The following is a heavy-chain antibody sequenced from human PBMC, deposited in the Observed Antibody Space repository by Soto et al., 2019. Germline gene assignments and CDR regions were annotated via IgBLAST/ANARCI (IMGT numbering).Heavy chain of an antibody. J-gene: IGHJ5*02. Sequence: QVQLQESGPGLVKPSQTLSLTCTVFGGSISSGDYYWSWIRQPPGKGLEWIGYIYYSGSTYYSPSLKTRVPISGDTSKNQFSLKLDSLTAADTAVYYCDRDRGGYRDTGALDPWGQGTLVTVSS. CDR3: DRDRGGYRDTGALDP. CDR1: GGSISSGDYY. D-gene: IGHD3-16*02. CDR2: IYYSGST. V-gene: IGHV4-30-4*01.